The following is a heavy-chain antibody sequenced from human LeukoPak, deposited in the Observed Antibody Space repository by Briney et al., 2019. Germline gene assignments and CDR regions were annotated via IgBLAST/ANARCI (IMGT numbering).Heavy chain of an antibody. J-gene: IGHJ3*02. Sequence: PSETLSLTCTVSSYSISSGHYWGWIRQPPGKGQEWIGSIYHSGSTYYNPSLKSRVSISIDTSKNQFSLKLSSVTAADTAVYYCARARQANPTSAFDIWGQGTVVTVSS. D-gene: IGHD1-1*01. CDR3: ARARQANPTSAFDI. CDR1: SYSISSGHY. CDR2: IYHSGST. V-gene: IGHV4-38-2*02.